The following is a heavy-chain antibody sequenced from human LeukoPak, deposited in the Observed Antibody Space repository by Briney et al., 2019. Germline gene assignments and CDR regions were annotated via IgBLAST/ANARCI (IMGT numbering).Heavy chain of an antibody. J-gene: IGHJ4*02. D-gene: IGHD3-10*01. Sequence: GGTLRLSYAASGYTFSSYAMSWVRQAPGKGLEWVSAISGSGGSTYYADSVKGRFTISRDNSKNTLYLQMNSLRAEDTAVYYCAEDPHVLLWFGELLPDFDYWGQGTLVTVSS. CDR2: ISGSGGST. V-gene: IGHV3-23*01. CDR1: GYTFSSYA. CDR3: AEDPHVLLWFGELLPDFDY.